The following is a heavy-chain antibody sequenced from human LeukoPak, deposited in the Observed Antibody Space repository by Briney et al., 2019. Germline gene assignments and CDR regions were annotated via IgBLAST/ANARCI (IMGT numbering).Heavy chain of an antibody. CDR3: ARGGSYLSAFDI. D-gene: IGHD1-26*01. CDR1: GFNVSSKY. V-gene: IGHV3-53*01. J-gene: IGHJ3*02. CDR2: IYSGGST. Sequence: GGSLRLSCTASGFNVSSKYMNWVRQAPGKGLEWVAVIYSGGSTHYADSVKGRITVSRDNSKNTLYLQMSSLRADDTAVYYCARGGSYLSAFDIWGQGTMVTVSS.